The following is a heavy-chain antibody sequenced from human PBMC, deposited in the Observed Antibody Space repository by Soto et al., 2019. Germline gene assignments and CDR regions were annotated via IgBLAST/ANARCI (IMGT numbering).Heavy chain of an antibody. J-gene: IGHJ4*02. V-gene: IGHV3-23*01. CDR2: ITSSGGST. Sequence: EVQLLESGGGLVQPGGSLRLSCAASGFTFSSYGMSWVRQAPGKGLEWVSSITSSGGSTYYADSVKGRFTISRDNSKNTLYLQMNSLRAEDTAVYYRAKVGITGTKYFEYWGQGTLVTVSS. D-gene: IGHD1-20*01. CDR1: GFTFSSYG. CDR3: AKVGITGTKYFEY.